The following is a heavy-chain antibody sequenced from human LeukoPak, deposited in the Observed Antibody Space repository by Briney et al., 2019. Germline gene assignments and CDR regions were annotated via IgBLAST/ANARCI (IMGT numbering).Heavy chain of an antibody. CDR3: AKDRSRITIFGVVPLFDY. V-gene: IGHV3-23*01. D-gene: IGHD3-3*01. Sequence: GGSLRLSCAASGFILSTYAMSWVRQAPGKGLEWVSVISATGYTTYYADSVKGRFTISRDNSKNTLYLQMNSLRAEDTAVYYCAKDRSRITIFGVVPLFDYWGQGTLVTVSS. CDR2: ISATGYTT. CDR1: GFILSTYA. J-gene: IGHJ4*02.